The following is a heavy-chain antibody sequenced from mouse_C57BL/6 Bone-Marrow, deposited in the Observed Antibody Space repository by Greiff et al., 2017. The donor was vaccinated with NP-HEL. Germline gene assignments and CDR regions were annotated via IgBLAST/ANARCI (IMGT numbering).Heavy chain of an antibody. J-gene: IGHJ3*01. CDR1: GYTFTEYT. D-gene: IGHD2-5*01. V-gene: IGHV1-62-2*01. CDR2: FYPGSGSI. CDR3: ARHEEGLAFYSNLAWFAD. Sequence: ESGAELVKPGASVKLSCKASGYTFTEYTIHWVKQRSGQGLAWIGWFYPGSGSIKYNENFKDKATLTADKSSSTVYLELSRLTSEVSAVYFCARHEEGLAFYSNLAWFADWGQGTLVTVSA.